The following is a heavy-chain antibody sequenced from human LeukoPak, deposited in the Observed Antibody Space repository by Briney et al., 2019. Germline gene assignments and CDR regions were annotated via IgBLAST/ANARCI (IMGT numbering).Heavy chain of an antibody. CDR1: GFTFSTYS. V-gene: IGHV3-21*01. D-gene: IGHD3-16*01. CDR3: ASVRRGGLGAGGDSRDY. Sequence: GGSLRLSCAASGFTFSTYSMHWVRQAPGKGLEWVSFISSSSSYIYYADSVKGRFTISRDNAKNSLYLHMNSLRAEDTAVYYCASVRRGGLGAGGDSRDYWGQGTLVTVSS. CDR2: ISSSSSYI. J-gene: IGHJ4*02.